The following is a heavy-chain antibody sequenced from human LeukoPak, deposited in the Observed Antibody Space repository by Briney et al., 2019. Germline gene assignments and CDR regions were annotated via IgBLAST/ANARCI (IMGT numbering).Heavy chain of an antibody. CDR2: IKSKTDGATT. CDR3: TTDHDTSSWTFIY. D-gene: IGHD6-13*01. Sequence: GVSLILFCAASRSHFSNAWMSWVRHAPGKWLESIIRIKSKTDGATTDYAAPVKGRVTISRDDSKNTLILPMNSLKTYDTAHYYCTTDHDTSSWTFIYWGQGTLVTVSS. J-gene: IGHJ4*02. V-gene: IGHV3-15*01. CDR1: RSHFSNAW.